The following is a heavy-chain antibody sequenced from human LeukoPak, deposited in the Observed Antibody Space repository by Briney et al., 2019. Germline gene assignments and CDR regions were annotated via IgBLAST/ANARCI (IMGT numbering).Heavy chain of an antibody. CDR3: GRETDFGVVTN. V-gene: IGHV6-1*01. CDR1: GDSVSSNGAS. J-gene: IGHJ4*02. CDR2: TYYRSQQWHS. D-gene: IGHD3-3*01. Sequence: SQTLSLTCAISGDSVSSNGASWNWIRQSPSRGLEWLVRTYYRSQQWHSDYAPSVKGRITLNPDTSKNQFSLQLNSMTPEDTALYYCGRETDFGVVTNWGQGTLVTVSS.